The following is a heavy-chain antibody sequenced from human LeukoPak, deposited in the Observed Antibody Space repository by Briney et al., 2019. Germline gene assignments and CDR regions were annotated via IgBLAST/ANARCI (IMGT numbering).Heavy chain of an antibody. CDR2: IYYSGST. Sequence: SETLSLTCIVSGGSISGYYWNWIRQPPGRALEWIGYIYYSGSTNYNPSLKSRVTISLDRSKNQFSLKLTSVTAADTAVYYCVRYSNTNTLFDYWGQGALVTVSS. J-gene: IGHJ4*02. D-gene: IGHD6-13*01. CDR1: GGSISGYY. CDR3: VRYSNTNTLFDY. V-gene: IGHV4-59*01.